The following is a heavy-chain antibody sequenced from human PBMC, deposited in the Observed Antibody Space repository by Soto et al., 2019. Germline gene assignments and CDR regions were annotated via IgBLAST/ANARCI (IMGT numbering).Heavy chain of an antibody. CDR1: GFTFSNAW. CDR3: TSHYYDSSGYYSDAFDI. V-gene: IGHV3-15*01. CDR2: IKSKTDGGTT. J-gene: IGHJ3*02. Sequence: LRLSCAASGFTFSNAWMSWVRQAPGKGLEWVGRIKSKTDGGTTDYAAPVKGRFTISRDDSKNTLYLQMNSLKTEDTAVYYCTSHYYDSSGYYSDAFDIWGQGTMVTVSS. D-gene: IGHD3-22*01.